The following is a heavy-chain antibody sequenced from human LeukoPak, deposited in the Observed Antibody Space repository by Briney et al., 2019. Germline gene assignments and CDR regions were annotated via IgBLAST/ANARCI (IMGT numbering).Heavy chain of an antibody. CDR1: GFTFISYA. V-gene: IGHV3-23*01. Sequence: PGGSLRLSCTASGFTFISYAMTWVRQAPGKGLEWVSTLSGSGDTTFYADSVKGHFTIPRDNSKNTMYLQMNSLRAEDTAVYYCARAIIVIPTDCWYFDLWGRGTLVTVSS. CDR3: ARAIIVIPTDCWYFDL. CDR2: LSGSGDTT. D-gene: IGHD2-2*01. J-gene: IGHJ2*01.